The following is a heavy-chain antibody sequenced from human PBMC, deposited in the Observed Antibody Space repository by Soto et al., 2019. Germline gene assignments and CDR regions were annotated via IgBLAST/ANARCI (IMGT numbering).Heavy chain of an antibody. D-gene: IGHD3-22*01. J-gene: IGHJ4*02. V-gene: IGHV1-2*04. CDR2: INPNSGGT. CDR1: GYTFTGYY. CDR3: AAEPLYYYDSSGYYDFDY. Sequence: ASVKVSCKASGYTFTGYYMHWVRQAPGQGLEWMGWINPNSGGTNYAQKFQGWVTMTRDTSISTAYMELSRLRSDDTAVYYCAAEPLYYYDSSGYYDFDYWAREPRSPSPQ.